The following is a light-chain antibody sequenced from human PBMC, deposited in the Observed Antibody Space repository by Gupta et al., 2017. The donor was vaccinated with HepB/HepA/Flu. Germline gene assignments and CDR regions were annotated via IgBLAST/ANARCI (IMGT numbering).Light chain of an antibody. J-gene: IGLJ2*01. CDR3: NSPDSSIDHLVL. CDR2: GKN. CDR1: SLRNLY. V-gene: IGLV3-19*01. Sequence: SSELTQDPAVSVALGQTVRITCQGDSLRNLYASWYHQQPGRAPLLVIYGKNNRPSGIPARCSCSTTLDTASSITNAAHDEDDADDYWNSPDSSIDHLVLFGGGTKLTVL.